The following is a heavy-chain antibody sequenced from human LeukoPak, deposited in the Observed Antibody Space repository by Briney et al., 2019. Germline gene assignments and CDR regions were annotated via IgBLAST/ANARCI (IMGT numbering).Heavy chain of an antibody. D-gene: IGHD1-26*01. J-gene: IGHJ2*01. Sequence: PSETLSLTCTVSGGSISSSSYYWGWIRQPPGKGLEWIGSIYYSGSTYYNPSLKSRVTISVDTSKNQFSLKLSSVTAADTAVYYCARDVSGLWGRPDRVPYFDLWGRGTLVTVSS. CDR1: GGSISSSSYY. V-gene: IGHV4-39*07. CDR2: IYYSGST. CDR3: ARDVSGLWGRPDRVPYFDL.